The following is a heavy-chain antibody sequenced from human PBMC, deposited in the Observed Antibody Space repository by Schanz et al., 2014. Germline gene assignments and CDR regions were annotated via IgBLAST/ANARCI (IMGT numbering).Heavy chain of an antibody. CDR3: ASDYNYFETKAP. CDR1: GFTFNNFN. V-gene: IGHV3-21*06. D-gene: IGHD3-16*01. J-gene: IGHJ5*02. CDR2: ISSSGSSI. Sequence: EVQLVESGGGLVKPGGSLRLSCAASGFTFNNFNMNWVRQAPGKGLEWVSSISSSGSSIYYADSVKGRFTISRDNANNSLFLRMNSLRAEDTAVYYCASDYNYFETKAPWGQGTLVTVSS.